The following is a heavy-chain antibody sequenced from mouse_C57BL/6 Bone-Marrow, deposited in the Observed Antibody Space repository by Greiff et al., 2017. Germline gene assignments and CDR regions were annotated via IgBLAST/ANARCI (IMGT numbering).Heavy chain of an antibody. J-gene: IGHJ2*01. V-gene: IGHV5-6*01. D-gene: IGHD1-1*01. CDR1: GFTFRSYG. CDR2: ISSGGSYT. Sequence: EVQLQESGGDLVKPGGSLKLSCAASGFTFRSYGMSWVRQTPDKRLEWVATISSGGSYTYYPDSVKGRFTISRDNAKNTLYLQMSSLKSEDTAMYYCARPAYGSSCFDYWGQGTTLTVSS. CDR3: ARPAYGSSCFDY.